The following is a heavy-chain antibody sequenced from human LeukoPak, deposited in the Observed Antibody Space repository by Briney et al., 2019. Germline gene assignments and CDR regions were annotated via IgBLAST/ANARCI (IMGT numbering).Heavy chain of an antibody. J-gene: IGHJ5*02. CDR1: GGSFSGYY. V-gene: IGHV4-34*01. Sequence: PSETLSLTCAVYGGSFSGYYWSWIRQPPGKGPEWIGEINHSGSTNYNPSLKSRVTISVDTSKNQFSLKLSSVTAADTAVYYCAREETTPGIAAAGTSVNWFDPWGQGTLVTVSS. CDR2: INHSGST. D-gene: IGHD6-13*01. CDR3: AREETTPGIAAAGTSVNWFDP.